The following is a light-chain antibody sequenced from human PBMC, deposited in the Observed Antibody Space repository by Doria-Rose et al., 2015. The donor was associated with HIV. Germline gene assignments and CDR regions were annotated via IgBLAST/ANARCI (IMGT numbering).Light chain of an antibody. CDR1: QSFSSTY. CDR3: HQYGTSWT. Sequence: EIVLTQSPGTLSLSPGEGATLSCRASQSFSSTYLAWYQQKPGQAPSLLIYDGSTRATGIPDGCSASGSGTDCTLTINRLEPEDFALYYCHQYGTSWTFGQGTKVEI. J-gene: IGKJ1*01. V-gene: IGKV3-20*01. CDR2: DGS.